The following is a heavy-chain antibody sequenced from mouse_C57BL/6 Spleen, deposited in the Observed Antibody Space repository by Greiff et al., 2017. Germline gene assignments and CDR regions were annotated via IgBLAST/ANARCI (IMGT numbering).Heavy chain of an antibody. CDR1: GYTFTDYE. D-gene: IGHD4-1*01. CDR3: TRHLGLLDY. Sequence: QVQLKESGAELVRPGASVTLSCKASGYTFTDYEMHWVKQTPVHGLEWIGAIDPETGGTAYNQKFKGKAILTADKSSSTAYMELRSLTSEDSAVYYCTRHLGLLDYWGQGTTLTVSS. CDR2: IDPETGGT. J-gene: IGHJ2*01. V-gene: IGHV1-15*01.